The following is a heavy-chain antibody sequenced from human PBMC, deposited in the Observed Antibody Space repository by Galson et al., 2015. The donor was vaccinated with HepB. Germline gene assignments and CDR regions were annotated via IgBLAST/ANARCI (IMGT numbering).Heavy chain of an antibody. V-gene: IGHV1-18*04. J-gene: IGHJ6*02. D-gene: IGHD3-9*01. CDR2: ISAYNGNT. Sequence: SVKVSCKASGYTFTSYGISWVRQAPGQGLEWMGWISAYNGNTNYAQKLQGRVTMTTDTSTSTAYMELRSLRSDDTAVYYCARLLYYDILTGYFESADYYYYGMDVWGQGTTVTVSS. CDR3: ARLLYYDILTGYFESADYYYYGMDV. CDR1: GYTFTSYG.